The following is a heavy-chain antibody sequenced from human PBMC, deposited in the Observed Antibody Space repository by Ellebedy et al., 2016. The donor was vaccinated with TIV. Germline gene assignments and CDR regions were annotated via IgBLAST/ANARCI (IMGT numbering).Heavy chain of an antibody. CDR2: IYSDGST. CDR3: ARGEWNYYGMDV. Sequence: GESLKISCAASGFTVSSNYMNWVRQAPGKGLEWVSVIYSDGSTYYADSVKGRFTISRDNSKDTQYLQMNRLRAEDTAVYYFARGEWNYYGMDVWGQGTTVTVSS. V-gene: IGHV3-53*01. J-gene: IGHJ6*02. D-gene: IGHD3-3*01. CDR1: GFTVSSNY.